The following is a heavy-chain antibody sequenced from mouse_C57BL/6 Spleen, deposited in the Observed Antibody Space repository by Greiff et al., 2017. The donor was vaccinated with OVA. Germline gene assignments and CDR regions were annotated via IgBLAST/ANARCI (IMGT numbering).Heavy chain of an antibody. Sequence: EVQVVESEGGLVQPGRSMKLSCTASGFTFSDYYMAWVRQVPEKGLEWVANINYDGSSTYYLDSLKSRFIISRDNAKNILYLQMSSLKSEDTATYYCARDRGYDGYYAMDYWGQGTSVTVSS. CDR1: GFTFSDYY. CDR3: ARDRGYDGYYAMDY. D-gene: IGHD2-3*01. CDR2: INYDGSST. V-gene: IGHV5-16*01. J-gene: IGHJ4*01.